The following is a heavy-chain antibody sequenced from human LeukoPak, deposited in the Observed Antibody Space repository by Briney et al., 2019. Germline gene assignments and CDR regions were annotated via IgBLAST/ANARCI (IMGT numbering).Heavy chain of an antibody. V-gene: IGHV3-20*04. CDR2: INWNGGSA. CDR3: ARDSNSGWYSPFDY. Sequence: EGSLRLSCAASGFTFDEYGMSWVRQAPGKGLEWVSGINWNGGSAGYADSVKGRFTISRDNAKNSLYLQMNSLRAEDTALYYCARDSNSGWYSPFDYWGQGTLVTVSS. CDR1: GFTFDEYG. D-gene: IGHD6-19*01. J-gene: IGHJ4*02.